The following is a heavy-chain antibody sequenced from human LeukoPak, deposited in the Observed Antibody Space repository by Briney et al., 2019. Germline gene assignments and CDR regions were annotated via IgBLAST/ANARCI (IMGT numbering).Heavy chain of an antibody. CDR1: GGSFSGYY. V-gene: IGHV4-34*01. CDR2: INHSGST. Sequence: PSETLSLTYAVYGGSFSGYYWSWIRQPPGKGLEWIGEINHSGSTNYNPSLKSRVTISVDTSKNQFSLKLSSVTAADTAVYYCARGNPAFDYWGQGTLVTVSS. J-gene: IGHJ4*02. CDR3: ARGNPAFDY.